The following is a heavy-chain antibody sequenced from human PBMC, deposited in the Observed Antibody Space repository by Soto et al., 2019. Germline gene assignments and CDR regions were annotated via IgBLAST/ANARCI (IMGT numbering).Heavy chain of an antibody. D-gene: IGHD5-18*01. CDR1: GYTFTSYG. CDR2: ISTYNVDT. CDR3: ARTRKTPMVNFGKYYFEY. Sequence: ASVKISCKASGYTFTSYGFSWVRQAPGQGLEWLGWISTYNVDTKYAQKVQGRVTMTTDTSTNTAYMELRSLRSDDTAVYYCARTRKTPMVNFGKYYFEYWGQGTLVTVSS. J-gene: IGHJ4*02. V-gene: IGHV1-18*01.